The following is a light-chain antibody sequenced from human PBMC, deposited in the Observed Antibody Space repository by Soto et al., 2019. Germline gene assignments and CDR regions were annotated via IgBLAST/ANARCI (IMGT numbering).Light chain of an antibody. V-gene: IGKV1-39*01. CDR2: VAS. Sequence: DIQMTQSPSSLSASVGDRVTITCQASQSISNYLNWYQQKPGKAPELLIYVASTLQSGVPSRFSGSASGTEFTLAINSLQPEDFATYYCQQTSSFPLTFGQGTKV. CDR1: QSISNY. CDR3: QQTSSFPLT. J-gene: IGKJ1*01.